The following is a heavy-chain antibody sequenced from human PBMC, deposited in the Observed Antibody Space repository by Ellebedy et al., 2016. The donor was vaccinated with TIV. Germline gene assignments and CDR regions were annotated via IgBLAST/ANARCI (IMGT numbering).Heavy chain of an antibody. J-gene: IGHJ5*02. V-gene: IGHV1-18*01. Sequence: AASVKVSCKASGYTFTSYGISWVRQAPGQGLEWMGWISVYNGNTNYAQKLQGRVTMTTDTSTSTAYLELRSLRSDDTAVYYCARVAGRYWFDPWGQGTLVTVSS. D-gene: IGHD3-9*01. CDR3: ARVAGRYWFDP. CDR2: ISVYNGNT. CDR1: GYTFTSYG.